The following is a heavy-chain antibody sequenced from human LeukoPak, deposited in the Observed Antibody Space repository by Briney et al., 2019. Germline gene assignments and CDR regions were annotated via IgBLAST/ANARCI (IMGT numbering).Heavy chain of an antibody. D-gene: IGHD3-10*01. CDR2: IDHTGST. V-gene: IGHV4-34*01. J-gene: IGHJ5*02. CDR3: GRGLRFYLGSGNWFDL. CDR1: GGTFRGYY. Sequence: AETLSLTCAVSGGTFRGYYWSWMRQPPGKGLAWMGEIDHTGSTNYNASLESRVTLSVDTSKTDVSLNLNSVTAADTAVYSGGRGLRFYLGSGNWFDLWGQGTLVTVSS.